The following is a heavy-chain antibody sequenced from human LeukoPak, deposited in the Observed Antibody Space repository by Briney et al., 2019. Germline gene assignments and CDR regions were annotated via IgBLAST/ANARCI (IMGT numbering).Heavy chain of an antibody. V-gene: IGHV4-59*01. CDR1: GGSIINFY. CDR3: ARIGSRSSDYRYYYMDV. Sequence: SGTLSLTCTVSGGSIINFYWSWIRQPPGKGLEWVGYIYYSGSTNYNPSLKSRVTMSVDTSKNQFSLKLSSMTAADTAVYYCARIGSRSSDYRYYYMDVWGKGTTVTVSS. CDR2: IYYSGST. J-gene: IGHJ6*03. D-gene: IGHD6-6*01.